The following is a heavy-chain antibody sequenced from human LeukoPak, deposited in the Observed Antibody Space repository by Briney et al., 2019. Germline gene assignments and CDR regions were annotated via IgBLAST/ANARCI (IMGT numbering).Heavy chain of an antibody. CDR3: VKDFSGSGSIDY. V-gene: IGHV3-30*18. D-gene: IGHD3-10*01. Sequence: PGGSLRLSCAASGFIFMNYAIHWVRQAPGKGLEWVAVISKDGRDKFYGDSVKGRFIISRDNTKNTLYLQMNSLRVEDTAVYHYVKDFSGSGSIDYWGRGTLVTVSS. J-gene: IGHJ4*02. CDR2: ISKDGRDK. CDR1: GFIFMNYA.